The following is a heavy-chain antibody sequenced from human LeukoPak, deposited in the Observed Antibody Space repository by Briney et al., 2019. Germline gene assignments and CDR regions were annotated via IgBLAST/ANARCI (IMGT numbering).Heavy chain of an antibody. Sequence: GGSLRLSCAASRFTFSSYAMSWVRQAPGKGLEWVAVISYDGNNKYYADSVKGRFTISRDNSKNTLYLQMNSLRAEDTAVYYCAKILGIAAAGTRLEDYWGQGTLVTVSS. D-gene: IGHD6-13*01. J-gene: IGHJ4*02. V-gene: IGHV3-30*18. CDR1: RFTFSSYA. CDR2: ISYDGNNK. CDR3: AKILGIAAAGTRLEDY.